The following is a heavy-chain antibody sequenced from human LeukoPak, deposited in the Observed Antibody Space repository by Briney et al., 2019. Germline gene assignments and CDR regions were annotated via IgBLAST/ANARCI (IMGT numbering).Heavy chain of an antibody. V-gene: IGHV3-23*01. J-gene: IGHJ4*02. Sequence: GESLKISCAASGFTFSSYAMSWVRQAPGKGLEWVSAISGSGGSTYYADSVKGRFTISRDNSKNTLYLQMNSLRAEDTAVYYCAKDQQSPHDYGDYVFDYWGQGTLVTVSS. CDR3: AKDQQSPHDYGDYVFDY. CDR2: ISGSGGST. CDR1: GFTFSSYA. D-gene: IGHD4-17*01.